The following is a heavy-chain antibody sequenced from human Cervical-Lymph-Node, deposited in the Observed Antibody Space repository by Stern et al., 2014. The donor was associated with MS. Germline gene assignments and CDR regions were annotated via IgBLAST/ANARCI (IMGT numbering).Heavy chain of an antibody. J-gene: IGHJ4*01. CDR3: AREEWTVAAAGFDY. CDR2: IWFDGTRK. V-gene: IGHV3-33*01. D-gene: IGHD6-13*01. Sequence: VQLEESGGGVVQPGRSLRLSCAASGFTFSSYGMHWVRQAPGKGLEWVAFIWFDGTRKFYADAVKGRFTISRDNSGDTLFLQMNSLGAEDTAVYYCAREEWTVAAAGFDYWGQGTLVTVSS. CDR1: GFTFSSYG.